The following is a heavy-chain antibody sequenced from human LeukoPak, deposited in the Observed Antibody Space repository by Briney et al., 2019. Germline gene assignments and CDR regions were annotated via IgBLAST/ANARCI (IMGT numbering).Heavy chain of an antibody. CDR1: GGSISSYY. D-gene: IGHD3-3*01. CDR2: IYYSGST. J-gene: IGHJ3*02. V-gene: IGHV4-59*01. CDR3: ARVRAIWDAFDI. Sequence: SETLSLTCTVSGGSISSYYWSWIRQPPGKGLEWIGYIYYSGSTNYNPSLKSRVTISVDTSKNQFSLKLSSVTAADTAVYDCARVRAIWDAFDIWGQGTMVTVSS.